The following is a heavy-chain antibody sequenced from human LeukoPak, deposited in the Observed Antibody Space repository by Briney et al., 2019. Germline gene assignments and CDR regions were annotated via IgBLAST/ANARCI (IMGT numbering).Heavy chain of an antibody. D-gene: IGHD5-18*01. V-gene: IGHV3-48*02. CDR1: GFTFSSYS. J-gene: IGHJ4*02. CDR2: IRSGSSTI. CDR3: ARDGIQLWTGAFDY. Sequence: GGSLRLSCAASGFTFSSYSMNWVRQAPGKGLEWVSYIRSGSSTIYYADSVKGRFTISRDNAKNSLYLQMNSLRDEDTAVYYCARDGIQLWTGAFDYWGQGTLVTVSS.